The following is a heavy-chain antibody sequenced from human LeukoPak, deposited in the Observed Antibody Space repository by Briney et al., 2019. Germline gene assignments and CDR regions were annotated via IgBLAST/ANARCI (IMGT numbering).Heavy chain of an antibody. Sequence: SETQSLTCAVYGGSFSGYYWSWIRQPPGKGLEWIGEINHSGSTNYNPSLKSRVTISVDTSKNQFSLKLSSVTAADTAVYYCARGQVPGYYDSSGYTFDYWGQGTLVTVSS. CDR3: ARGQVPGYYDSSGYTFDY. V-gene: IGHV4-34*01. CDR2: INHSGST. CDR1: GGSFSGYY. D-gene: IGHD3-22*01. J-gene: IGHJ4*02.